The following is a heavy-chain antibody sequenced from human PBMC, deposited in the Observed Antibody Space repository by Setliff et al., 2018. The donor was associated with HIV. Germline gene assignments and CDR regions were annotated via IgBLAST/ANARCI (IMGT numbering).Heavy chain of an antibody. CDR1: GYTLSEVS. CDR3: VRVGNNRLQFFDH. CDR2: INAADGNT. Sequence: ASVKVSCKLSGYTLSEVSMHWVRQAPGQRLEWMGWINAADGNTKYSQKLQGRVTITRDTSASTAHMELSSLRSEDTAVYYCVRVGNNRLQFFDHWGQGTLVTVSS. D-gene: IGHD5-12*01. V-gene: IGHV1-3*01. J-gene: IGHJ4*02.